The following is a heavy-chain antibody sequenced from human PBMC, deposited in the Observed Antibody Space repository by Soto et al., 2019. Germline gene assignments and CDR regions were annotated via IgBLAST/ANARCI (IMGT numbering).Heavy chain of an antibody. V-gene: IGHV3-30*18. CDR2: ISYDGSNK. CDR1: GFTFSSYG. J-gene: IGHJ3*02. D-gene: IGHD7-27*01. Sequence: QVQLVESGGGVVQPGRSLRLSCAASGFTFSSYGMHWVRQAPGKGLEWVAVISYDGSNKYYADSVKGRFTISRDNSQNTLYLQMNSLRAEDTAVYYCAKDLGHGGRGAFDIGGQGTMVTVSS. CDR3: AKDLGHGGRGAFDI.